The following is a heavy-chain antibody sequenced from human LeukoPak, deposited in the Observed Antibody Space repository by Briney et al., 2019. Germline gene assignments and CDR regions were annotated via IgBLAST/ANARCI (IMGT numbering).Heavy chain of an antibody. CDR3: ARATGSYYSLGY. D-gene: IGHD1-26*01. Sequence: GGSLRLSCAASGFTFSSYWMHWVRQAPGKGLVWVSRINSDGSSTSYADSVKGRFTVSGDNAKNTLYLQMNSLRAEDTAVYYCARATGSYYSLGYWGQGTLVTVSS. CDR1: GFTFSSYW. J-gene: IGHJ4*02. V-gene: IGHV3-74*01. CDR2: INSDGSST.